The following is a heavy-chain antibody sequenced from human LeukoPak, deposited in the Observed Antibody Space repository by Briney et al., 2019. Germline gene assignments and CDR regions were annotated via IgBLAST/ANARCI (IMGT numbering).Heavy chain of an antibody. D-gene: IGHD4-17*01. Sequence: PGGSLRLSCAASGFTFTSYSMNWVRQAPGKGLEWVSYISSSGSTIYYADSVKGRFTISRDNAKNSLYLQMNSLRAEDTAVYYCARAVYGFDAFDIWGQGTMVTVSS. CDR2: ISSSGSTI. V-gene: IGHV3-48*04. J-gene: IGHJ3*02. CDR1: GFTFTSYS. CDR3: ARAVYGFDAFDI.